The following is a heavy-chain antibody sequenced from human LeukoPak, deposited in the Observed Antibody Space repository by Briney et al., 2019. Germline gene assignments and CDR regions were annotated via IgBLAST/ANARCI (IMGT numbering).Heavy chain of an antibody. Sequence: GGSLRLSCAASGFTFSSYAMSWVRQAPGKGLEWVSAISGSGGSTYYADSVKGRFTISRDNSKNTLYLQMNSLRAEDTAVYYCAKSPPVWAVAVTGAFDIWGQGTMVTVSS. CDR1: GFTFSSYA. D-gene: IGHD6-19*01. V-gene: IGHV3-23*01. J-gene: IGHJ3*02. CDR2: ISGSGGST. CDR3: AKSPPVWAVAVTGAFDI.